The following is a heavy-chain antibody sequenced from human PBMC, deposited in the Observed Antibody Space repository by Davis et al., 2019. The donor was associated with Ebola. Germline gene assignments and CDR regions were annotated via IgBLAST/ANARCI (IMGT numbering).Heavy chain of an antibody. Sequence: GESLKISCGTSGFTFSSYGMNWVRQAPGKGLEWVSYISGSGDNTYYADSVKGRFTISRDNSKSTLYLQMTSLRADDTAVYYCAKWLIQLWARYGMDVWGQGTTVTVSS. CDR1: GFTFSSYG. CDR3: AKWLIQLWARYGMDV. CDR2: ISGSGDNT. V-gene: IGHV3-23*01. J-gene: IGHJ6*02. D-gene: IGHD5-18*01.